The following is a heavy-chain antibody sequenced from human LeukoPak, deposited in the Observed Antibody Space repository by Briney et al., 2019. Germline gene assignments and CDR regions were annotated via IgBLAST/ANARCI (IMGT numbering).Heavy chain of an antibody. V-gene: IGHV4-34*01. D-gene: IGHD3-16*02. CDR1: GGSFSGYY. CDR3: AGRDDYVWGSYRPFDY. J-gene: IGHJ4*02. CDR2: INHSGST. Sequence: SETLSLTCAVYGGSFSGYYWSWIRQPPGKGLEWIGEINHSGSTNYNPSLKSRVTISADTSKNQFSLKLSSVTAADTAVYYCAGRDDYVWGSYRPFDYWGQGTLVTVSS.